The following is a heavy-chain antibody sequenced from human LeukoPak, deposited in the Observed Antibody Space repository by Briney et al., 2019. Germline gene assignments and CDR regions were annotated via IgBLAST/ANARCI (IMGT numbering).Heavy chain of an antibody. D-gene: IGHD6-6*01. CDR3: AKIAVGEYSSSSADC. J-gene: IGHJ4*02. CDR2: ISGSGGST. CDR1: GFTFSSYA. Sequence: GGSLRLSCAASGFTFSSYAMSWVRQGPGKGLEWVSAISGSGGSTYYADSVKGRFTISRDNSKNTLYLQMNSLRAEDTAVYYCAKIAVGEYSSSSADCWGQGTLVTVSS. V-gene: IGHV3-23*01.